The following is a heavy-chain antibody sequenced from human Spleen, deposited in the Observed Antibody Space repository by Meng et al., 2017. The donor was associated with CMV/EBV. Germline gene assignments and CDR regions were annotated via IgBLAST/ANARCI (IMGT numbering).Heavy chain of an antibody. CDR1: GFTFSSYG. V-gene: IGHV3-30*02. CDR2: IRYDGSNK. J-gene: IGHJ6*02. D-gene: IGHD5-12*01. Sequence: GESLKISCAASGFTFSSYGMHWVRQAPGKGLEWVAFIRYDGSNKYYADSVKGRFTISRDNSKNTLYPQMNSLRAEDTAVYYCAKVQSGYDTLYYYYYGMDVWGQGTTVTVSS. CDR3: AKVQSGYDTLYYYYYGMDV.